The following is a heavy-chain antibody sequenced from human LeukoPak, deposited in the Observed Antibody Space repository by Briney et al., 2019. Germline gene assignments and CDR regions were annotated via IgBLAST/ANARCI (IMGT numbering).Heavy chain of an antibody. Sequence: VASVKVSCKASGYTFTSYYMYWVRQAPGQGLEWMGWINPNSGGTNYAQKFQGRVTMTRDTSISTAYMELSRLRSDDTAVYYCARTHCSSTSCYPFFDYWGQGILVTVSS. V-gene: IGHV1-2*02. J-gene: IGHJ4*02. CDR3: ARTHCSSTSCYPFFDY. CDR1: GYTFTSYY. CDR2: INPNSGGT. D-gene: IGHD2-2*01.